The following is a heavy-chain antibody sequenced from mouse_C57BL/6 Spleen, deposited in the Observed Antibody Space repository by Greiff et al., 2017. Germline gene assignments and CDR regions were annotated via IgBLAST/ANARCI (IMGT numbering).Heavy chain of an antibody. V-gene: IGHV2-5*01. D-gene: IGHD2-1*01. CDR1: GFSLTSYG. Sequence: VQLQQSGPGLVQPSQSLSITCTVSGFSLTSYGVHWVRQSPGKGLEWLGVIWRGGSTDYNAAFMSRLSITKDNSKSQVFFKMNSLQADNTAIYYCAGSYGNPWDLAYWGQGTLVTVSA. J-gene: IGHJ3*01. CDR3: AGSYGNPWDLAY. CDR2: IWRGGST.